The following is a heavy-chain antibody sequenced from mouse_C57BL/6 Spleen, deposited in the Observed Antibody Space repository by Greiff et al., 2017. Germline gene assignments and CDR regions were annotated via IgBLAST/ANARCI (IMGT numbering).Heavy chain of an antibody. J-gene: IGHJ1*03. V-gene: IGHV1-80*01. Sequence: QVQLQQSGAELVKPGASVKISCKASGYAFSSYWMNWVKQRPGKGLEWIGQIYPGDGDTNYNGKFKGKATLTADKSSSTAYMQLSSLTSEDSAVXFCARSGTGPRYFDVWGTGTTVTVSS. CDR3: ARSGTGPRYFDV. CDR2: IYPGDGDT. D-gene: IGHD3-3*01. CDR1: GYAFSSYW.